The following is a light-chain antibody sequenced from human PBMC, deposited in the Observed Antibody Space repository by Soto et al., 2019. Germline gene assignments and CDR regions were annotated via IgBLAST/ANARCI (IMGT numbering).Light chain of an antibody. CDR2: GAS. J-gene: IGKJ1*01. Sequence: EIGMTQSPATLSVSPGETATLSCRASQRVSRTLAWYQQKPGQAPRLLIYGASTRATVFPARFSGSGSGTEFTLTISSLQSEDLAVYYCQQYDNWPWTFGQGTKVEIK. CDR3: QQYDNWPWT. V-gene: IGKV3-15*01. CDR1: QRVSRT.